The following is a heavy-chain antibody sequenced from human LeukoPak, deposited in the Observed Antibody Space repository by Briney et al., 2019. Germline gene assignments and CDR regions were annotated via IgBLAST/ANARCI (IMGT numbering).Heavy chain of an antibody. Sequence: ASVKVSCKASGYTFTSYGISWVRQAPGQGLEWMGWISAYNGNTNYARKLQGRVTMTTDTSTSTAYMELRSLRSDDTAVYYCARASPSIAAAGISWFDPWGQGTLVTVSS. J-gene: IGHJ5*02. D-gene: IGHD6-13*01. CDR2: ISAYNGNT. CDR3: ARASPSIAAAGISWFDP. CDR1: GYTFTSYG. V-gene: IGHV1-18*01.